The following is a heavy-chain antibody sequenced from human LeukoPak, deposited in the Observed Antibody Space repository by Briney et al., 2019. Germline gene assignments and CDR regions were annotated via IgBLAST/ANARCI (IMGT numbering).Heavy chain of an antibody. CDR1: GFTFSSYS. Sequence: GGSLRLSCAASGFTFSSYSMDWVRQAPGKGLEWVGRTRNKANSYTTEYAASVKGRFTISRDDSKNSLYLQMNSLKTEDTAVYYCARGIVGARYAYYYMDVWGKGTTVTVSS. D-gene: IGHD1-26*01. V-gene: IGHV3-72*01. CDR2: TRNKANSYTT. J-gene: IGHJ6*03. CDR3: ARGIVGARYAYYYMDV.